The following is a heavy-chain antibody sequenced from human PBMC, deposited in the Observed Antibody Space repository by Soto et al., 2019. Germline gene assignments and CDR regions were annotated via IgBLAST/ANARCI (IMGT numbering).Heavy chain of an antibody. J-gene: IGHJ6*02. Sequence: LVESGGGLVEPGGSLRLSCEASGFTFSDYEMNWVRQAPGKGLEWISYISGSGSTKYYADSVKGRFTISRDNAKNSLYLQMNSLRVEDTAVYYCARDPEYCINGVCYDYYFYGMDVWGQGTTVTVSS. V-gene: IGHV3-48*03. CDR2: ISGSGSTK. CDR1: GFTFSDYE. D-gene: IGHD2-8*01. CDR3: ARDPEYCINGVCYDYYFYGMDV.